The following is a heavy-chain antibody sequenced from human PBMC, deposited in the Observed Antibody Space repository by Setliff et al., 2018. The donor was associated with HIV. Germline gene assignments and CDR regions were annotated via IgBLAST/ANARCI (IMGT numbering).Heavy chain of an antibody. CDR3: AREIYGGNSRPFDY. D-gene: IGHD4-17*01. V-gene: IGHV4-39*07. CDR2: FYYTGST. Sequence: SETLSLTCTVSGGSFTSRSYSWGWIRQPPGKGLEWIGSFYYTGSTYYNPSLKSRVTISVDTSKNQLSLKLSSVTAADTAVYYCAREIYGGNSRPFDYWGQGTLVTVSS. CDR1: GGSFTSRSYS. J-gene: IGHJ4*02.